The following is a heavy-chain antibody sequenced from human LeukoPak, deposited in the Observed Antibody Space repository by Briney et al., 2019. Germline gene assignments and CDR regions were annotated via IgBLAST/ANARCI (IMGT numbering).Heavy chain of an antibody. V-gene: IGHV4-59*02. Sequence: SETLSLTCTVSGASVRGYYWSWIRQPPGKGLEWIGYIHYTGNTDYNPSLTSRVTMSVDTSKNHFSLKLRSVTAADTAVYYCAKDHYDSSGYPFDYWGQGTLVTVSS. CDR1: GASVRGYY. D-gene: IGHD3-22*01. CDR3: AKDHYDSSGYPFDY. CDR2: IHYTGNT. J-gene: IGHJ4*02.